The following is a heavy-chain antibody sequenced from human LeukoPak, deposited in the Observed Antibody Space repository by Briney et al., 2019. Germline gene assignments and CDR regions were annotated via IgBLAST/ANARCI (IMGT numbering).Heavy chain of an antibody. D-gene: IGHD3-3*01. V-gene: IGHV4-59*01. CDR3: ARGDVFWSGYYRLRGFDY. Sequence: PSETLSLTCTVSGGSNSSYYWSWIRQPPGKGLEWIGYIYYSGSTNYNPSLKSRVTISVDTSKNQFSLKLSSVTAADTAVYYRARGDVFWSGYYRLRGFDYWGQGTLVTVSS. CDR1: GGSNSSYY. CDR2: IYYSGST. J-gene: IGHJ4*02.